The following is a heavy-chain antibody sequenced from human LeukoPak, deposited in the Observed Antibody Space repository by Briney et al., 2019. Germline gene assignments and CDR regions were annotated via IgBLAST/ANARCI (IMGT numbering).Heavy chain of an antibody. V-gene: IGHV3-30*18. CDR1: GFTFSSYG. Sequence: GGSLRLSCAASGFTFSSYGMHWVRQAPGKGLEWVAVISYDGSNEYYADSVKGRFTISRDNSKNTLYLQMNSLRAEDTAVYYCAKGRDGPDPWGQGTMVTVSS. J-gene: IGHJ3*01. CDR2: ISYDGSNE. CDR3: AKGRDGPDP. D-gene: IGHD5-24*01.